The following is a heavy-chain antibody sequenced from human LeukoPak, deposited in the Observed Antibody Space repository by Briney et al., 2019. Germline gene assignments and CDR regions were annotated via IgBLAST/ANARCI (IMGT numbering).Heavy chain of an antibody. CDR1: GGSFSGYY. CDR2: IDHSGST. J-gene: IGHJ3*02. CDR3: ARQDVATSHDAFDI. V-gene: IGHV4-34*01. Sequence: PSETLSLTCAVYGGSFSGYYWSWIRQPPGKGLEWIGEIDHSGSTNYNPSLKSRVTISVDTSKNQFSLKLSSVTAADTAVYYCARQDVATSHDAFDIWGQGTMVTVSS. D-gene: IGHD5-12*01.